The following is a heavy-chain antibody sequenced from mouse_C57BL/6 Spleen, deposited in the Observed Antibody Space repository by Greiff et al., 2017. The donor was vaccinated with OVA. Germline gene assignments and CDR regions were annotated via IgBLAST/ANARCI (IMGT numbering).Heavy chain of an antibody. J-gene: IGHJ2*01. Sequence: VQLQESGPGLVKPSQSLSLTCSVTGYSITSGYYWNWIRQFPGNKLEWMGYISYDGSNNYNPSLKNRISITRDTSKNQFFLKLNSVTTEDTATYYCAREGYYLDYWGQGTTLTVSS. V-gene: IGHV3-6*01. CDR2: ISYDGSN. D-gene: IGHD3-1*01. CDR1: GYSITSGYY. CDR3: AREGYYLDY.